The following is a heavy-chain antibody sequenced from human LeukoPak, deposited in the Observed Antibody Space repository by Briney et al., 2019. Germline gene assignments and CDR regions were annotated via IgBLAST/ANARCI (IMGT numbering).Heavy chain of an antibody. V-gene: IGHV4-4*07. CDR3: ARRGSYSHYFDY. CDR1: GGSISSYY. J-gene: IGHJ4*02. D-gene: IGHD1-26*01. Sequence: SETLSLTCTVSGGSISSYYWNWIRQPAGKGLEWIGRITSSRTTNYNPSLKSRVTISVDTSKNQFSLKLSSVTAADTAVYYCARRGSYSHYFDYWGQGTLVTVSS. CDR2: ITSSRTT.